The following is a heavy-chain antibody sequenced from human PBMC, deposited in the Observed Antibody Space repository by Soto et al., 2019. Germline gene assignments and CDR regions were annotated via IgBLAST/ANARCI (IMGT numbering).Heavy chain of an antibody. CDR3: ARDSLRSAGPLHIDY. V-gene: IGHV3-11*06. CDR2: ISSSSSYT. CDR1: GFTFSDYY. D-gene: IGHD6-19*01. Sequence: QVQLVESGGGLVKPGGSLRLSCAASGFTFSDYYMSWIRQAPGKGLEWVSYISSSSSYTNYADSVKGRFTISRDNAKNSLYLQMNSLRAEDTAVYYCARDSLRSAGPLHIDYWGQGTLVTVSS. J-gene: IGHJ4*02.